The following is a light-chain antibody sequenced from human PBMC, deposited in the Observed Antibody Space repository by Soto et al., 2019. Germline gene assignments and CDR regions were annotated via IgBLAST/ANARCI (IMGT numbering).Light chain of an antibody. CDR2: DVN. CDR1: SNDVGGYDY. V-gene: IGLV2-14*03. J-gene: IGLJ2*01. CDR3: SSYTASLTWV. Sequence: QSALTQPASVSGSPGQSITISCTGTSNDVGGYDYVSWYQQHPGKAPKVIIYDVNSRPSGVSRRFSGSKSGNSASLTISGLQAEDEADYFCSSYTASLTWVFGGGTKVTVL.